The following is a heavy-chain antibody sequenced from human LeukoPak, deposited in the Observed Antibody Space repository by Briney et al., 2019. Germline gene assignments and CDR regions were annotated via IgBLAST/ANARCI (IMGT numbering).Heavy chain of an antibody. J-gene: IGHJ3*02. CDR2: IYYSGSS. D-gene: IGHD2/OR15-2a*01. CDR3: ARLLSIADAFDI. Sequence: PSETLSLTCTVSGGSISSSSYYWGWIRQPPGKGLEWFVSIYYSGSSYYNPSLKSRVTISVDTSKNQFSLKLRSVTAADTAIYYCARLLSIADAFDIWGQGTMVTVSS. CDR1: GGSISSSSYY. V-gene: IGHV4-39*01.